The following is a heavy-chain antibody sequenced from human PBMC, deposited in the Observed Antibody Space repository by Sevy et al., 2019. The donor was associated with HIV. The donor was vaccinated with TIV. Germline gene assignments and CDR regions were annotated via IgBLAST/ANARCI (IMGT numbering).Heavy chain of an antibody. CDR1: GFTFSSYE. V-gene: IGHV3-53*01. CDR2: IYDAGST. Sequence: GGSLRLSCAASGFTFSSYEMNWVRQAPGKGLEWVSLIYDAGSTYFADSVEGRFTISRDDSKNTLYLQMNSLRAEDTAVYLCARESGYSSSPGAFDIWGQGTMVTVSS. D-gene: IGHD6-19*01. CDR3: ARESGYSSSPGAFDI. J-gene: IGHJ3*02.